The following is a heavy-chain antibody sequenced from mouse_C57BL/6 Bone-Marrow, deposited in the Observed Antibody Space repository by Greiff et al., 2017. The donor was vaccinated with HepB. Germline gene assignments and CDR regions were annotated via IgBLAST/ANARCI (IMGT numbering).Heavy chain of an antibody. CDR2: ISSGGDYI. CDR1: GFTFSSYA. V-gene: IGHV5-9-1*02. Sequence: EVKVIESGEGLVKPGGSLKLSCAASGFTFSSYAMSWVRQTPEKRLEWVAYISSGGDYIYYADTVKGRFTISRDNARNTLYLQMSSLKSEDTAMYYCTRDQTGELPYWGQGTLVTVSA. D-gene: IGHD3-2*01. CDR3: TRDQTGELPY. J-gene: IGHJ3*01.